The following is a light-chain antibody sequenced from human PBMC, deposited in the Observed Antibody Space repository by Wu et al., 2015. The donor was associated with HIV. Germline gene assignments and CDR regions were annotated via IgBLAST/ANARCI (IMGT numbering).Light chain of an antibody. Sequence: DVQMTQSPSTLSASVGDRVTITCRASQSSSNWLAWYQQKPGKAPNLLIYKTSTLESGVPSRFSGSGSGTEFTLTISSLQPDDFATYYCQQDNSNSWAFGQGTKVE. CDR1: QSSSNW. CDR2: KTS. V-gene: IGKV1-5*03. J-gene: IGKJ1*01. CDR3: QQDNSNSWA.